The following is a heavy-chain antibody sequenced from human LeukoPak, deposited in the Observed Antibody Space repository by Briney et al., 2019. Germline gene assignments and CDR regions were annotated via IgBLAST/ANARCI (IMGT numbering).Heavy chain of an antibody. D-gene: IGHD4-23*01. Sequence: PSETLSLTCAVYGGSFSGYYWSWIRQPPGKGLEWIGEINHSGSTNYNPSLKSRVTISVDTSKNQFSLKLSSVTAADTAVYYCARLDYGGIIDYWGQGTLVTVSS. CDR1: GGSFSGYY. CDR2: INHSGST. J-gene: IGHJ4*02. V-gene: IGHV4-34*01. CDR3: ARLDYGGIIDY.